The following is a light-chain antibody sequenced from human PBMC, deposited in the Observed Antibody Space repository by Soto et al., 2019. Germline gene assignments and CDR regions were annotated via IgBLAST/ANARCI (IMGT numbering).Light chain of an antibody. CDR2: DAS. V-gene: IGKV1-5*01. CDR1: QSITSW. CDR3: QQYSSYCLP. J-gene: IGKJ2*01. Sequence: DIQMTQSPSTLSASVGDRGTITGRARQSITSWVAWYQQKPAQAPKLLIYDASSLESGVPSRFRGRGSGTDFTVTISSLQPDGFAPSYCQQYSSYCLPFGEGTKLQI.